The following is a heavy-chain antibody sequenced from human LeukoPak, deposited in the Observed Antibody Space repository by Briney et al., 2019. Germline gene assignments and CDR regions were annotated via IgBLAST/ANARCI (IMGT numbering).Heavy chain of an antibody. CDR1: GFTFSNYG. Sequence: GGSLRLSRVASGFTFSNYGMHWVRQAPGKGLEWAAFIRFDGSNKYYADSVKGRFTISRDNSKNTLFLQMSSLTADDTAVYYCPTPSSLRYGSGSPDYWGQGTLVTVSS. CDR2: IRFDGSNK. D-gene: IGHD3-10*01. CDR3: PTPSSLRYGSGSPDY. J-gene: IGHJ4*02. V-gene: IGHV3-30*02.